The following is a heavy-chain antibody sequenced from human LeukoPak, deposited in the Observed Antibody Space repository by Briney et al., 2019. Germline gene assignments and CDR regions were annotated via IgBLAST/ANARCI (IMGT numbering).Heavy chain of an antibody. V-gene: IGHV3-64D*09. CDR2: IFTNGDTT. J-gene: IGHJ3*02. CDR1: GFTISIYP. D-gene: IGHD3-22*01. Sequence: GGPLRLSCSASGFTISIYPMHWVRQAPGKGLEYVSTIFTNGDTTSYAASVKGRFTTSRDDSKNTLYLQMSSLRPEDTAVYYCARAKDYYDGSDYFYAFDIWGQGTMVTVSS. CDR3: ARAKDYYDGSDYFYAFDI.